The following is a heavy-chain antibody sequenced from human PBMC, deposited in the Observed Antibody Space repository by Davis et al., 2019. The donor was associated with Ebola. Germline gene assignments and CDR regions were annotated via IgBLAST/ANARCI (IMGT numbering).Heavy chain of an antibody. J-gene: IGHJ4*02. D-gene: IGHD1-26*01. CDR2: IKPSGGST. V-gene: IGHV1-46*01. CDR3: ARGSVGATRC. Sequence: ASVTVSCMASRYTFTSYYMHWVRQAPGQGLEWMGIIKPSGGSTSYAQKFQGRVTMTRDTSTSTVYMELSSLRSEDTAVYYCARGSVGATRCWGQGTLVTVSS. CDR1: RYTFTSYY.